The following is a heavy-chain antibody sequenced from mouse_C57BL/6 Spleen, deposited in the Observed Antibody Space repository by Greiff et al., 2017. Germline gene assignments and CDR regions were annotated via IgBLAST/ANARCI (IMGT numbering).Heavy chain of an antibody. CDR1: GYTFTSYW. J-gene: IGHJ3*01. V-gene: IGHV1-55*01. Sequence: QVQLQQPGAELVKPGASVKLSCKASGYTFTSYWITWVKQRPGQGLEWIGDISPGSGSTNYNEKFKSKATLTVDTSSSTAYMQLSSLTSEDAAVYYCARRGSSWFADWGQGTLVTVSA. CDR3: ARRGSSWFAD. CDR2: ISPGSGST. D-gene: IGHD1-1*01.